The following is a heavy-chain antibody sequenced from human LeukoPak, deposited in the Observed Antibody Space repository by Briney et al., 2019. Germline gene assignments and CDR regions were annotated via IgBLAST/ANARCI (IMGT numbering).Heavy chain of an antibody. CDR3: ARDLSITMIRGVTFDY. D-gene: IGHD3-10*01. CDR2: IYQTGST. J-gene: IGHJ4*02. CDR1: GGSFSGNY. Sequence: SETLSLTCAVYGGSFSGNYWGWIRQPPGKGLEWIGNIYQTGSTYYNPSLTSRVTISIDTSKNQFSLKLSSVTAADTAVYYCARDLSITMIRGVTFDYWGQGALVTVSS. V-gene: IGHV4-34*01.